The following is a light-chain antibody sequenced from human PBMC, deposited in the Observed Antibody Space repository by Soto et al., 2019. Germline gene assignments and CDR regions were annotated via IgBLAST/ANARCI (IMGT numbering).Light chain of an antibody. CDR3: QQYGSSPFT. CDR2: GAS. CDR1: QSVSGSC. V-gene: IGKV3-20*01. J-gene: IGKJ3*01. Sequence: EIVLTQSPGTLSLSPGERATLSCRASQSVSGSCLAWYQQKPGQAPRLLTYGASSRATCIPDRFSGSGSGTDFTLTISRLEPEDFAVYYCQQYGSSPFTFGPGTKVDIK.